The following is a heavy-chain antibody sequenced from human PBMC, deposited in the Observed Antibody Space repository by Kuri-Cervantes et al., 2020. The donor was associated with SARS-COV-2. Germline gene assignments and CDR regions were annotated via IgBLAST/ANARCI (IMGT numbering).Heavy chain of an antibody. Sequence: GESLKISCAASGLTFSSYAMHWVRQAPGKGLEWVAVISYDGSNKYYADSVKGRFTISRDNSKNTLYLQMNSLRAEDTAVYYCARDLHCSSTSCYSPWFDPWGQGTLVTVSS. CDR3: ARDLHCSSTSCYSPWFDP. CDR2: ISYDGSNK. V-gene: IGHV3-30-3*01. CDR1: GLTFSSYA. J-gene: IGHJ5*02. D-gene: IGHD2-2*01.